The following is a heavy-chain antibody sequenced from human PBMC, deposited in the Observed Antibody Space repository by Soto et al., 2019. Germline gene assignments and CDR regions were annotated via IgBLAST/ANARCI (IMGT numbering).Heavy chain of an antibody. CDR3: ARAVFEGSGYDWDYYYYMDV. Sequence: QVQLVQSGAEVKKPGASVKVSCKASGYTFTSYGISWVRQAPGQGLEWMGWISAYNGNTNYAQKLQGRVTMTTDTSTSTAYMELRGLRSDDTAVYYCARAVFEGSGYDWDYYYYMDVWGKGTTVTVSS. J-gene: IGHJ6*03. CDR2: ISAYNGNT. V-gene: IGHV1-18*01. D-gene: IGHD5-12*01. CDR1: GYTFTSYG.